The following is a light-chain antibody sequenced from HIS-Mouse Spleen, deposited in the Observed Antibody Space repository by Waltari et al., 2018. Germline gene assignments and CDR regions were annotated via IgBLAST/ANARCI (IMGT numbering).Light chain of an antibody. J-gene: IGKJ2*01. CDR3: QQLNSYPRYT. CDR2: AAS. Sequence: DIQLTQSPSFLSASVGDRVTITCRASQGISSYLAWYQQKPGKAPKPLIYAASTLQSGVPSRFSGSGSGTEFTLTISSLQPEDFATYYCQQLNSYPRYTFGQGTKLEIK. CDR1: QGISSY. V-gene: IGKV1-9*01.